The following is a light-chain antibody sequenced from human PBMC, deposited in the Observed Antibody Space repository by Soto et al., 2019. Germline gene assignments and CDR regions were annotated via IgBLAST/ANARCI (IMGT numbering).Light chain of an antibody. J-gene: IGKJ1*01. CDR1: QSVNIY. V-gene: IGKV3-11*01. CDR3: QQRSNWAWT. CDR2: DAS. Sequence: EILLKQSPATLSLSPWERATLAGRASQSVNIYLGWYQQRPGQAPRLLIYDASTRATGIPARFSGSGSGTDFTLTISSLEPEDFAVYYCQQRSNWAWTFGQGTKVDIK.